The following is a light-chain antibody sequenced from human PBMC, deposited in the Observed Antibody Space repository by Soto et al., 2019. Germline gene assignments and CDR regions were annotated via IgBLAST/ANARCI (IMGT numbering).Light chain of an antibody. V-gene: IGKV2-30*02. J-gene: IGKJ5*01. Sequence: DVVMTQSPLSLPVTLGQPASISCRSNQSLVHSDGIAYFSWFXQRQGRSQRXLIYKVSNRDSGVPARFSGNVSGTDLAMKISRVEAEDGGVYDGMQGTHWPITFGQGTRLEIK. CDR3: MQGTHWPIT. CDR2: KVS. CDR1: QSLVHSDGIAY.